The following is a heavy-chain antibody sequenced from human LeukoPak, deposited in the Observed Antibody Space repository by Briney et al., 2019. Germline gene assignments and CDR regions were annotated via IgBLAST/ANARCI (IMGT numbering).Heavy chain of an antibody. CDR1: GVSISNTTYF. D-gene: IGHD1-26*01. V-gene: IGHV4-39*01. CDR2: IYYDGST. J-gene: IGHJ4*02. CDR3: ARQPEWELYLDDY. Sequence: SETLSLTCSVSGVSISNTTYFWGWIRRPPGRGLEWIGSIYYDGSTYYKSSLESRVTISIHSSQNHIALKLTSVTAADTAVYYCARQPEWELYLDDYWGQATLATVPS.